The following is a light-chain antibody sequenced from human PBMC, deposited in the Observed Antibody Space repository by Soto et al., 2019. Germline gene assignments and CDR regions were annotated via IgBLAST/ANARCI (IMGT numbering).Light chain of an antibody. CDR3: QTWGTGIHYV. V-gene: IGLV4-69*01. CDR1: RGHSSYA. Sequence: QPVLTQSPCASASQGASVKLTCTLSRGHSSYAIAWHQQQPEKGPRYLMKLNSDGSHSKGDGIPDRFSGSSSGAERYLTISSLQSEDEADYYCQTWGTGIHYVFGTGTKLTDL. CDR2: LNSDGSH. J-gene: IGLJ1*01.